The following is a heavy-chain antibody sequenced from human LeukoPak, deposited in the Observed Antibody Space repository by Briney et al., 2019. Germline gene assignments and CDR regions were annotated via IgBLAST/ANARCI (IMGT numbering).Heavy chain of an antibody. V-gene: IGHV1-46*01. D-gene: IGHD3-10*01. Sequence: ASVKVSCKASGYTFTSYYMHWVRQAPGQGLEWMGIINPSGGSTSYAQKFQGRVTMTRDTSTSTVYMELSSLRSEDTAVYYCARGDNRITMVRGVTLTFCCWGQGTLVTVSS. CDR1: GYTFTSYY. CDR3: ARGDNRITMVRGVTLTFCC. J-gene: IGHJ4*02. CDR2: INPSGGST.